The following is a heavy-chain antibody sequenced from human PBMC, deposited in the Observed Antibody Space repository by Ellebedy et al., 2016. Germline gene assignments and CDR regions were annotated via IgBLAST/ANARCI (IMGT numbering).Heavy chain of an antibody. Sequence: ASVKVSXKGSSYSFSSYTIGWVRQAPGQGLEWMGWISGSNGNTKYEQKFQGRVTMTTDTSTNTAYMELRSLRSDDTAVYYCAREGAYDSGGYYELFDYWGQGTPVTVSS. CDR3: AREGAYDSGGYYELFDY. CDR1: SYSFSSYT. D-gene: IGHD3-22*01. J-gene: IGHJ4*02. V-gene: IGHV1-18*01. CDR2: ISGSNGNT.